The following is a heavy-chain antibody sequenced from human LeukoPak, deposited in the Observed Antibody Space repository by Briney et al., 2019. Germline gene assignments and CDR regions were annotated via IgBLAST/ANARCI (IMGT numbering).Heavy chain of an antibody. CDR1: GSSISSYY. J-gene: IGHJ4*02. CDR2: ISYSGST. V-gene: IGHV4-59*01. D-gene: IGHD4-17*01. Sequence: SETLSLTCTVSGSSISSYYWNWIRQPPGKGLEWIGYISYSGSTNYNPSLKSRVTISVDTSKNQFSLKLSSVTAAVTAVYYCASFGYGAPFDYWGQGTLVTVSS. CDR3: ASFGYGAPFDY.